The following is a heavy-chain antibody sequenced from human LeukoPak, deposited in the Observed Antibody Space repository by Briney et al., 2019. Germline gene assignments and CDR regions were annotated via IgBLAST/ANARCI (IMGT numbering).Heavy chain of an antibody. CDR2: IKQDGSEK. Sequence: PGGTLRLSCAASGFTFSSYWMGWVRQAPGKGLEWVANIKQDGSEKYYVDSVKGRFTISRDNAKNSLYLQMNSLRAEDTAVYYCARDDGIAATGAYYGMDVWGQGTTVTVSS. CDR1: GFTFSSYW. J-gene: IGHJ6*02. D-gene: IGHD6-13*01. V-gene: IGHV3-7*01. CDR3: ARDDGIAATGAYYGMDV.